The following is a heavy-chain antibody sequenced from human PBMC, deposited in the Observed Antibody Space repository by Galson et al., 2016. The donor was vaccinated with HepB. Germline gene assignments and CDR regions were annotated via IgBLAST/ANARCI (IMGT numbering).Heavy chain of an antibody. Sequence: SLRLSCAASGFTFSSYWMHWVRQAPGKGLVWVSRINSDGSSTSYADSVKGRFTISRDNAKNTLYLQMNSLRAQDTAVYYCARITMLRGPGNWFEPWGQGTLVTVSS. J-gene: IGHJ5*02. CDR1: GFTFSSYW. D-gene: IGHD3-10*01. CDR3: ARITMLRGPGNWFEP. V-gene: IGHV3-74*01. CDR2: INSDGSST.